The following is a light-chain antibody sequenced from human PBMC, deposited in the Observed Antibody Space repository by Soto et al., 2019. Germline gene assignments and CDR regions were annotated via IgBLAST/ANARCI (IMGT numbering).Light chain of an antibody. CDR1: QSLLHSNGYNY. CDR2: LGS. V-gene: IGKV2-28*01. J-gene: IGKJ1*01. Sequence: DIVMTQSPLSLPVTPGEPASISCRSSQSLLHSNGYNYLDWYLQRPGQSPQLLIYLGSNRASGVPDRFSGRASGTDFTLKISRVEAEDVGVYYCMQALQTQWTFGQGTKVEIK. CDR3: MQALQTQWT.